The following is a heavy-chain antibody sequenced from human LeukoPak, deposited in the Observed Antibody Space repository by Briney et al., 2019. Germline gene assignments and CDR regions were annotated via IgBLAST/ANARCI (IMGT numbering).Heavy chain of an antibody. J-gene: IGHJ4*02. CDR2: IDPNSDNM. D-gene: IGHD5-24*01. Sequence: EASVKVSCKASGYTFTGCFIHYVRQAPGQGLEWMGWIDPNSDNMRYSETFKDRVTMTRDTSTNTAYMELSWLRSDDTAVYYCARSAYNYGYVYFDHWGQGTLVIVSS. CDR3: ARSAYNYGYVYFDH. V-gene: IGHV1-2*02. CDR1: GYTFTGCF.